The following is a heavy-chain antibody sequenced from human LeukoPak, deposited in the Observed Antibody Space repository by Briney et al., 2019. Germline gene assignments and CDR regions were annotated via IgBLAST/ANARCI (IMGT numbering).Heavy chain of an antibody. CDR2: INHSGST. D-gene: IGHD3-10*01. V-gene: IGHV4-34*01. Sequence: PSETLSLTCAVYGGSFSGYYWSWIRQPPGKGLEWIGEINHSGSTNYNPSLKSRVTISVDTSKNQFSPKLSSVTAADTAVYYCARRTMVRGPLWYFDLWGRGTLVTVSS. J-gene: IGHJ2*01. CDR1: GGSFSGYY. CDR3: ARRTMVRGPLWYFDL.